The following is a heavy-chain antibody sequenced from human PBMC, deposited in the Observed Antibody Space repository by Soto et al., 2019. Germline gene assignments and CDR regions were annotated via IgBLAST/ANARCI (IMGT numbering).Heavy chain of an antibody. CDR2: IYYSGST. CDR3: ARRYGSGIDY. CDR1: GGTISSWY. J-gene: IGHJ4*02. D-gene: IGHD1-26*01. Sequence: QVQLQVSGPGLVKPSETLSLTCTVSGGTISSWYWSWIRQPPGKGLEWIGYIYYSGSTNCNPALKNRLPKSVDTAKTPSSPKLSSVTAADTAVYYCARRYGSGIDYWGQGTLVTVSS. V-gene: IGHV4-59*08.